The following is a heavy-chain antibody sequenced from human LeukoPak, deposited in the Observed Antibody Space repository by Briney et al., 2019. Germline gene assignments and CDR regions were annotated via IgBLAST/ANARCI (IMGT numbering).Heavy chain of an antibody. J-gene: IGHJ4*02. D-gene: IGHD3-10*01. Sequence: GESLKISCKASDYTFTSYGISWVRQAPGQGLEWMGGFDPEDGETIYAQKFQGRVTMTEDTSTDTAYMELSSLRSEDTAVYYCATQAGPMVRGEYGPSPFDYWGQGTLVTVSS. CDR3: ATQAGPMVRGEYGPSPFDY. V-gene: IGHV1-24*01. CDR2: FDPEDGET. CDR1: DYTFTSYG.